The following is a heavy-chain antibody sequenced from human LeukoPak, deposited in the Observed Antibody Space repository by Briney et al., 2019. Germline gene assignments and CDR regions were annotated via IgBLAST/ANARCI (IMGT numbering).Heavy chain of an antibody. J-gene: IGHJ3*02. V-gene: IGHV4-39*07. CDR2: IYHSGST. Sequence: SETLSLTCTVSSGSISTSNYYWGWVRQPPGKGLEWIGSIYHSGSTYYNPSLKSRVTISVDTSKNQFSLKLSFVTAADTAVYYCARDLRYCTNGVCYRGSDAFDIWGQGTMVTVSS. D-gene: IGHD2-8*01. CDR1: SGSISTSNYY. CDR3: ARDLRYCTNGVCYRGSDAFDI.